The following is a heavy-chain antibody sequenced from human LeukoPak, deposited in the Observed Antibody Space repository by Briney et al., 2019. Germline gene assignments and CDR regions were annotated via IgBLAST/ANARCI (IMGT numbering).Heavy chain of an antibody. CDR2: IWYDGSNK. Sequence: GRSLRLSCAASGFTFSSYGMHWVRQAPGKGLEWVAVIWYDGSNKYYADSVKGRFTISKDNSKDTLYLQMNSLRAEDTAVYYCAKGGRDGYNCWGQGTLVTVSS. J-gene: IGHJ4*02. D-gene: IGHD5-24*01. V-gene: IGHV3-33*06. CDR1: GFTFSSYG. CDR3: AKGGRDGYNC.